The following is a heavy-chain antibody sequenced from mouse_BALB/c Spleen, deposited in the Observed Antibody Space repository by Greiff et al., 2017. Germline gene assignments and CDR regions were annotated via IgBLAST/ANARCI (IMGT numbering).Heavy chain of an antibody. Sequence: QVQLKESGPELVKPGASVRISCKASGYTFTSYYIHWVKQRPGQGLEWIGWIYPGNVNTKYNEKFKGKATLTADKSSSTAYMQLSSLTSEDSAVYFCARDDYDSAWFAYWGQGTLVTVSA. CDR3: ARDDYDSAWFAY. D-gene: IGHD2-4*01. J-gene: IGHJ3*01. CDR2: IYPGNVNT. CDR1: GYTFTSYY. V-gene: IGHV1S56*01.